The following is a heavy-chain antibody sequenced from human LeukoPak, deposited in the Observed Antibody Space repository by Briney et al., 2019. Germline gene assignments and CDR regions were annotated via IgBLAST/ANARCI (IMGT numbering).Heavy chain of an antibody. CDR3: ARGYSYGYIQTDY. Sequence: QAGGSLRLSCAASGFTFSSYWMSWVRQAPGKGLEWVANIKQDGSEKYYVDSVKGRFTISRDNAKNSLYLQMNSLRAEDTAVYYCARGYSYGYIQTDYWGQGTLVTVSS. CDR2: IKQDGSEK. CDR1: GFTFSSYW. V-gene: IGHV3-7*01. J-gene: IGHJ4*02. D-gene: IGHD5-18*01.